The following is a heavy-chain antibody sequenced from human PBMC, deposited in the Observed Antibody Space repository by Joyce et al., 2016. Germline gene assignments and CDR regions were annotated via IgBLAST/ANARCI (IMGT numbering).Heavy chain of an antibody. D-gene: IGHD4-23*01. CDR2: IDPNDSGT. CDR1: GYTFVNYW. Sequence: EDHLVQSGAEMKKPGESLRISCMVSGYTFVNYWISWVRQMPGKGLEWMGRIDPNDSGTDYSPSFQGHVTSSADKSISTAYLQWSSLKASDTAIYYCARHRGGGNFVPFDYWGQGTLVTVSS. V-gene: IGHV5-10-1*03. CDR3: ARHRGGGNFVPFDY. J-gene: IGHJ4*02.